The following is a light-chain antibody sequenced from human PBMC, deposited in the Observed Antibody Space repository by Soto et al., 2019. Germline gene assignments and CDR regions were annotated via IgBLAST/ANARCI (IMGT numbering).Light chain of an antibody. CDR2: GAS. CDR1: QSVSSSY. V-gene: IGKV3-20*01. Sequence: EIVLTQSPGTLSLSPGERATLSCRASQSVSSSYLAWYQQKPGQAPRLFIYGASTRATGIPDRFSGSGSGTDFTLTISRREPEDFAVYYCQQYGTSPRTFGQGTKVEIK. CDR3: QQYGTSPRT. J-gene: IGKJ1*01.